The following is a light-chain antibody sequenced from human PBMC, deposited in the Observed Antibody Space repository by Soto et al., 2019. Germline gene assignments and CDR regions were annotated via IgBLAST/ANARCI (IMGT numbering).Light chain of an antibody. CDR3: QQYNNWPA. CDR1: QSVSSN. V-gene: IGKV3-15*01. Sequence: EIVMTQSPATLSVSPGERATLSCRASQSVSSNLAWYQQKPGQAPRLLIYGASTRATGIPARFSGSGSGTEFTLTISSLQSVDFTVYYCQQYNNWPASGQVT. CDR2: GAS. J-gene: IGKJ1*01.